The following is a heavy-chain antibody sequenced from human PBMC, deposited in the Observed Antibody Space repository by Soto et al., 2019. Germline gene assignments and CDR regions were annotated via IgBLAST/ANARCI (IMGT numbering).Heavy chain of an antibody. J-gene: IGHJ4*02. Sequence: EVQLLESGGGLGQPGGSLRLSCAASGFTFSSYAMSWVRQAPGKGLEWVSAISGSGGSTYYADSVKGRFTISRDNSKNTLYLQMNSLRAEDTAVYYCAKWGTGHHDYGDYWGQGTLVTVSS. CDR3: AKWGTGHHDYGDY. CDR2: ISGSGGST. D-gene: IGHD3-16*01. CDR1: GFTFSSYA. V-gene: IGHV3-23*01.